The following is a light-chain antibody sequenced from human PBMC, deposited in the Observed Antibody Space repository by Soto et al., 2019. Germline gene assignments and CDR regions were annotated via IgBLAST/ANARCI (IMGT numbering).Light chain of an antibody. CDR1: QGISSF. CDR3: QQLNSYPQLT. J-gene: IGKJ4*01. V-gene: IGKV1-9*01. Sequence: DIQLTQTPSFLSASVGDRVTITCRASQGISSFLAWYQQKPGKAPKLLIYAASTLQSGVPSRFSGSGSGTEFTLTISSLQPDDFATYYCQQLNSYPQLTFGGGTKVEIK. CDR2: AAS.